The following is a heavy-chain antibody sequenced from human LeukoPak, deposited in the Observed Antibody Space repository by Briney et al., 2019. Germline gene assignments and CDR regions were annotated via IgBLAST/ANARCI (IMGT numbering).Heavy chain of an antibody. CDR1: GFTFSSYW. CDR2: IKQDGSET. Sequence: PGGSLRLSCAASGFTFSSYWMSWVRQAPGKGLEGGANIKQDGSETYYVDSVKGRFTISRDNAKNSLYLQMNSLRAEDTAVYYCARDSSYYGSFDYWGQGTLVTVSS. V-gene: IGHV3-7*01. CDR3: ARDSSYYGSFDY. J-gene: IGHJ4*02. D-gene: IGHD3-10*01.